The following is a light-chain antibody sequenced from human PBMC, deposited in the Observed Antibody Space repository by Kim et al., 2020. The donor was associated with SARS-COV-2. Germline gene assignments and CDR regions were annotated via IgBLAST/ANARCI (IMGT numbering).Light chain of an antibody. V-gene: IGKV3-15*01. Sequence: EIVMTQFPATLSVSPGEGATLSCRASQSVSNNLAWYQQKPGQAPRLLISGASTRATGIPARFGGSGSGTEFTLTISSLQSEDFAVYYCQQYNNWPPGTFGQGTKVDIK. J-gene: IGKJ1*01. CDR2: GAS. CDR1: QSVSNN. CDR3: QQYNNWPPGT.